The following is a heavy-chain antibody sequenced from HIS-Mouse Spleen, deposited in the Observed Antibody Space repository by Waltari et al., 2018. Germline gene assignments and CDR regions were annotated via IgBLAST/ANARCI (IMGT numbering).Heavy chain of an antibody. Sequence: QVQLQQWGAGLLKPSETLSLTCAVYGGSFSGYYWSWIRQPPGKGLEWIGEINHSGRTKYNPSLKGRVTISVDTSKNQFSLKLSSVTAADTAVYYCARGGPYYDFWSGYYEGPYYFDYWCQGTLVTVSS. J-gene: IGHJ4*02. CDR3: ARGGPYYDFWSGYYEGPYYFDY. D-gene: IGHD3-3*01. CDR2: INHSGRT. CDR1: GGSFSGYY. V-gene: IGHV4-34*01.